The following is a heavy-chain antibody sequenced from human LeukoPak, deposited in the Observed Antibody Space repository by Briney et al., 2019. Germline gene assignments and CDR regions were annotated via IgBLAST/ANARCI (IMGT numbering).Heavy chain of an antibody. Sequence: GGSLGLSCAASGFTFSSSDMNWVRQAPGKGLEWVSSISSSSSYIYYADSVKGRFTISRDNAKNSLYLQMNSLRAEDTAVYYCAREIYGSGTYPFDYWGQGTLVTVSS. CDR2: ISSSSSYI. CDR3: AREIYGSGTYPFDY. V-gene: IGHV3-21*01. D-gene: IGHD3-10*01. CDR1: GFTFSSSD. J-gene: IGHJ4*02.